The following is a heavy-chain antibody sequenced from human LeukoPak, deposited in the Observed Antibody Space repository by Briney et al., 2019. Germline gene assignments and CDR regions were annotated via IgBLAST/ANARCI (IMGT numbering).Heavy chain of an antibody. CDR3: ARHSITMVRGVIGAFDI. CDR1: GGSISSSSYY. D-gene: IGHD3-10*01. CDR2: IYYSGST. J-gene: IGHJ3*02. V-gene: IGHV4-39*01. Sequence: PSETLSLTCTVSGGSISSSSYYWGWIRQPPGKGLEWIGSIYYSGSTYYNPSFKSRVTISVDTSKNQFSLKLSSVTAADTAVYYCARHSITMVRGVIGAFDIWGQGTMVTVSS.